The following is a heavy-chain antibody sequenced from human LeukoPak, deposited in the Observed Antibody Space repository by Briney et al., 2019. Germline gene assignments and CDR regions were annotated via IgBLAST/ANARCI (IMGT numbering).Heavy chain of an antibody. J-gene: IGHJ4*02. CDR1: GGSISSSSYY. D-gene: IGHD6-13*01. Sequence: SETLSLTCTVSGGSISSSSYYWGWIRQPPGKGLEWIGNIYYSGSTYYNPSLKSRVTISVDTSKNQFSLKLTSVTAADTAVYYCARVGAAAGLDYWGQGTLVTVSS. V-gene: IGHV4-39*07. CDR3: ARVGAAAGLDY. CDR2: IYYSGST.